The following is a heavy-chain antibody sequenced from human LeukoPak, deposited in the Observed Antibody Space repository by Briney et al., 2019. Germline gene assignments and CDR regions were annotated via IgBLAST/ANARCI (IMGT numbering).Heavy chain of an antibody. CDR1: GFTFSSYG. J-gene: IGHJ4*02. Sequence: PGGSLRLSCAASGFTFSSYGMHWVRQAPGKGLEWVAVISYDGSNKYYADSVKGRFTISRDSSKNTLYLQMNSLRAEDTAVYYCAKDSPTTYFDYWGQGTLVTVSS. CDR3: AKDSPTTYFDY. CDR2: ISYDGSNK. V-gene: IGHV3-30*18. D-gene: IGHD2/OR15-2a*01.